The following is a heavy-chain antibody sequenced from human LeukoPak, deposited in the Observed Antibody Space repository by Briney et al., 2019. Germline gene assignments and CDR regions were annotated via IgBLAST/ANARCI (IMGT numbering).Heavy chain of an antibody. J-gene: IGHJ6*03. Sequence: GGSLRLSCAASGFTFTSYAMSWVRQAPGKGLEWVSAISDSGSSTYYADSVKGRFTISRDNAKNSLYLQMNSLRAEDTAVYYCARGDCSSTSCYGRDYYYYMDVWGKGTTVTVSS. CDR1: GFTFTSYA. CDR2: ISDSGSST. V-gene: IGHV3-23*01. D-gene: IGHD2-2*01. CDR3: ARGDCSSTSCYGRDYYYYMDV.